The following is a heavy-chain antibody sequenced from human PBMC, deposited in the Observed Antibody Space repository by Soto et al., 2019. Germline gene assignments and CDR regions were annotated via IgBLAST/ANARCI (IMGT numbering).Heavy chain of an antibody. Sequence: GGSLRLSCAASGFTFSSYWMSWVRQAPGKGLEWVANIKQDGSEKYYVDSVKGRFTISRDNAKNSLYLQMNSLRAEDTAVYYCARDRITGLGAANWFDPWGQGTLVTVSS. V-gene: IGHV3-7*01. CDR2: IKQDGSEK. CDR3: ARDRITGLGAANWFDP. CDR1: GFTFSSYW. D-gene: IGHD1-20*01. J-gene: IGHJ5*02.